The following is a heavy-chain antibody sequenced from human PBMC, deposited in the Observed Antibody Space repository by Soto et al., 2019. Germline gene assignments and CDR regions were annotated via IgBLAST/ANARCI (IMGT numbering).Heavy chain of an antibody. V-gene: IGHV1-69*13. CDR1: GGTFSSYA. D-gene: IGHD2-2*02. J-gene: IGHJ3*02. CDR2: IIPIFGTA. CDR3: AREGYCSSTSCYTWAFDI. Sequence: SVKVSCKASGGTFSSYAISWLRQAPGQGLEWMGGIIPIFGTANYAQKFQGRVTITADESTSTAYMELSSLRSEDTAVYYCAREGYCSSTSCYTWAFDIWGQGTMVTVSS.